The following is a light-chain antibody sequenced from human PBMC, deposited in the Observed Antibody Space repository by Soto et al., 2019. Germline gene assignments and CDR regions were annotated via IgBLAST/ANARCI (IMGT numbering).Light chain of an antibody. CDR1: SSDVGYYNL. J-gene: IGLJ1*01. CDR3: CSYAGSSTHYV. CDR2: EVS. V-gene: IGLV2-23*02. Sequence: QSALTQPASVSGSPGQSITISCTGTSSDVGYYNLVSWYQQHPGKAPKLLIYEVSKRPSGVSNRFSGSKSGNTASLTISGLQAEDEADYYCCSYAGSSTHYVFGTGTKLTVL.